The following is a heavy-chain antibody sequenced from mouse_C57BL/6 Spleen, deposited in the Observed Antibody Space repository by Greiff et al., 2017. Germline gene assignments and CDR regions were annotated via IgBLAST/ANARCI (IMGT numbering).Heavy chain of an antibody. CDR1: GFSLTSYG. CDR3: ARGDSSGETWFAY. V-gene: IGHV2-2*01. J-gene: IGHJ3*01. D-gene: IGHD3-2*02. Sequence: VQVVESGPGLVQPSQSLSITCTVSGFSLTSYGVHWVRQSPGKGLEWLGVIWSGGSTDYNAAFISRLSISKDNSKSQVFFKMNSLQADDTAIYYCARGDSSGETWFAYWGQGTLVTVSA. CDR2: IWSGGST.